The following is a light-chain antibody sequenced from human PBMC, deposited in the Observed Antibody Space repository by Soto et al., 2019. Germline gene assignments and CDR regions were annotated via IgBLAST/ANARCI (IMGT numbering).Light chain of an antibody. CDR2: HAS. J-gene: IGKJ4*01. CDR3: QQYGDSLLT. CDR1: QSISNSY. V-gene: IGKV3-20*01. Sequence: ENVLTQSPGTLSLSPGERDTVSCRASQSISNSYLAWYQRKPGQTPSLLIYHASNRATGIPDRFSGSGSGTDFTLTISRLETDDFAVYYCQQYGDSLLTFGGGTEVEIK.